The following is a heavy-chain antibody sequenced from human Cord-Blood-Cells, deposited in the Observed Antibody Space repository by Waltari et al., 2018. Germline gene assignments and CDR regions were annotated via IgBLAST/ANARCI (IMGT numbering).Heavy chain of an antibody. V-gene: IGHV4-39*01. D-gene: IGHD2-21*01. CDR1: WLARITHGLF. CDR2: VSYSCNT. J-gene: IGHJ3*01. CDR3: ATYIVASVGTAAFDV. Sequence: QLQRHGSRPTLLRPSWCLSPIFCVSWLARITHGLFVSSMRQSPGQVLEWCGNVSYSCNTYITPSLKSLVVVSRDTYKNDVSLILGSVTAADMAVYYCATYIVASVGTAAFDVWGQGKMGTVSS.